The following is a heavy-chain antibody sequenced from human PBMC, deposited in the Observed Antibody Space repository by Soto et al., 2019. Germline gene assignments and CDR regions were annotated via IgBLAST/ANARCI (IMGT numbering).Heavy chain of an antibody. V-gene: IGHV1-69*12. D-gene: IGHD3-10*01. CDR3: ARVRLTERGSGSYYFDY. CDR2: IIPIFGTA. CDR1: GGTFSSYA. J-gene: IGHJ4*02. Sequence: QVQLVQSGAEVKKPGSSVKVSCKASGGTFSSYAISWVRQATGQGLEWMGGIIPIFGTANYAQKFQGRVTITADDSTSTAYMELSSLRSEDTAVYYCARVRLTERGSGSYYFDYWGQGTLVTVSS.